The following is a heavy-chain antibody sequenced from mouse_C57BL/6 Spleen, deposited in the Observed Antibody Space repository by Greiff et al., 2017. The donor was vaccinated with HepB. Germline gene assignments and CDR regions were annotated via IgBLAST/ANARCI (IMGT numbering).Heavy chain of an antibody. CDR2: IHPNSGST. V-gene: IGHV1-64*01. CDR3: ARGDPLTTTVADF. J-gene: IGHJ2*01. CDR1: GYTFTSYW. Sequence: QVQLQQPGAELVKPGASVKLSCKASGYTFTSYWMPWVKQRPGQGLEWIGMIHPNSGSTNYNEKFKSKATLTVDKSSSTAYMQLSSLTSEDSAVYYCARGDPLTTTVADFWGQGTTLTVSS. D-gene: IGHD1-1*01.